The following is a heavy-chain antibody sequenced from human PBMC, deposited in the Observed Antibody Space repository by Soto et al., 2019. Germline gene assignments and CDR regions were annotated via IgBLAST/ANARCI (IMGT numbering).Heavy chain of an antibody. V-gene: IGHV3-30-3*01. CDR1: GFTFSSYA. CDR2: ISYDGSNK. D-gene: IGHD4-4*01. J-gene: IGHJ6*02. CDR3: AREAPDYNLSPGMDV. Sequence: QVQVVESGGGVVQPGRSLRLSCAASGFTFSSYAMHWVRQAPGKGLEWVAVISYDGSNKYYADSVKGRFTISRDNSKNPLYLQMNSLRAEDTAVYYCAREAPDYNLSPGMDVWGQGTTVTVSS.